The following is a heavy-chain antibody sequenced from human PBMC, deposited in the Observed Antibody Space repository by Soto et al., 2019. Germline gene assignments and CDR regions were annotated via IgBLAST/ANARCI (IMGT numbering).Heavy chain of an antibody. J-gene: IGHJ5*02. Sequence: PSETLSLTCTVSGGSISSSSYYWGWIRQPPGKGLEWIGSIYYSGSTYYNPSLKSRVTISVDTSKNQFSLKLSSVTAADTAVYYCARLVGNWNQGWLDPWGQGTLVTVSS. D-gene: IGHD1-1*01. CDR2: IYYSGST. V-gene: IGHV4-39*01. CDR1: GGSISSSSYY. CDR3: ARLVGNWNQGWLDP.